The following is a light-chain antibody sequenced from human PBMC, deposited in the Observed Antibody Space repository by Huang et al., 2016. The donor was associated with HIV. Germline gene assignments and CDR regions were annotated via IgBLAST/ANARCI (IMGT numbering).Light chain of an antibody. Sequence: EIVMTQSPATLSVSPGERATLSCRASQSIDSNLAGYQQKPGQAPRLLIYGASTRATGIPARFSGSGSGTEFTLTISSLQSEDFAVYYCQQYNDWRETFGQGTKVEIK. CDR1: QSIDSN. CDR3: QQYNDWRET. CDR2: GAS. J-gene: IGKJ1*01. V-gene: IGKV3-15*01.